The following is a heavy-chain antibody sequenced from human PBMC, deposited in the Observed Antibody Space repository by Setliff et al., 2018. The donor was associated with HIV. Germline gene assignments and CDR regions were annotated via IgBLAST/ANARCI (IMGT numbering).Heavy chain of an antibody. CDR1: GFTFSSSW. Sequence: GGSLRLSCAASGFTFSSSWMSWVRQAPGKGLEWVANIKEDGSEKYFVDSVKGRFTISRDNAKNSLYLQMNSLRAEDTAVYYCAREGLGSAYFDYWGQGTLVTVSS. J-gene: IGHJ4*02. V-gene: IGHV3-7*01. CDR2: IKEDGSEK. D-gene: IGHD3-9*01. CDR3: AREGLGSAYFDY.